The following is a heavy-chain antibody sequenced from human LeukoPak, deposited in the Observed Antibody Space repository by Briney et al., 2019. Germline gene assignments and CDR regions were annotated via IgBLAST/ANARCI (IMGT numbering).Heavy chain of an antibody. Sequence: PSETLSLTCAVYGGSFSGYYWSWIRQPPGKGLEWIGEINHSGSTNYNPSLKSRVTISVDTSKNQFSLKLSSVTAADTAVYYCARRVRLSSRAYYYYMDVWGKGTTVTVSS. V-gene: IGHV4-34*01. J-gene: IGHJ6*03. CDR3: ARRVRLSSRAYYYYMDV. CDR2: INHSGST. CDR1: GGSFSGYY. D-gene: IGHD6-13*01.